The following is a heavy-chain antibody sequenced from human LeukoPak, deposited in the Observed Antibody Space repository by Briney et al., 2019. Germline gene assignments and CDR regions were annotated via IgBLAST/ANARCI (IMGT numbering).Heavy chain of an antibody. J-gene: IGHJ4*02. CDR1: GGFISSYY. Sequence: SETLSLTCTVSGGFISSYYWSWIRQPPGKGLEWIGCIYYSGSTNYNPSLKSRVTISVDRSKNQFSLKLSSVTAADTAVYYCARVRDQLLVYWGQGTLVTVSS. CDR3: ARVRDQLLVY. CDR2: IYYSGST. V-gene: IGHV4-59*12. D-gene: IGHD2-2*01.